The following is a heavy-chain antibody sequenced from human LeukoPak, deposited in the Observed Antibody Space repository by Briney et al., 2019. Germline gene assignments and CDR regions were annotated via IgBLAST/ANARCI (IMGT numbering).Heavy chain of an antibody. V-gene: IGHV3-30*02. CDR2: IRFDGSTQ. CDR3: ATETRGSYSEY. D-gene: IGHD1-26*01. J-gene: IGHJ4*02. CDR1: GFTFSSSG. Sequence: GGFLRLSCTASGFTFSSSGMNWVRQAPGKELEWVAFIRFDGSTQYYADSVKGRFTVSRDNSKNTLYLQMNSLRDEDTAVYYCATETRGSYSEYWGQGTLLTVSS.